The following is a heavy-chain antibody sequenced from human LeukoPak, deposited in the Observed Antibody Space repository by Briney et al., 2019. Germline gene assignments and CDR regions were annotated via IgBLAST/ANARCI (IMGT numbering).Heavy chain of an antibody. CDR3: ARLRDGRWLLEY. J-gene: IGHJ4*02. D-gene: IGHD5-12*01. V-gene: IGHV4-59*05. CDR2: IRYSGNT. CDR1: GVSMSSYY. Sequence: SETLSLTCTASGVSMSSYYWSWIRQPPGKGLEWIASIRYSGNTFYNPSFKSRVTISVDTSNNQLSLRLSSVTAADAAVYYCARLRDGRWLLEYWGQGTLVTVSS.